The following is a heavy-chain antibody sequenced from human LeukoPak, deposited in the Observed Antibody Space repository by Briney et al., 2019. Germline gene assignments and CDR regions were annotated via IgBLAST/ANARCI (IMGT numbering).Heavy chain of an antibody. J-gene: IGHJ4*02. Sequence: GGSLRLPCAASGFAFSAYWMHWVRQAPGKGLEWVSRINEDATTITYADSVKGRFIISRDNSKKSLYLQMNNLRAEDTAVYYCVRDLILVWTPGDDFDFWGQGTLVIVSS. D-gene: IGHD3-16*01. V-gene: IGHV3-74*01. CDR2: INEDATTI. CDR3: VRDLILVWTPGDDFDF. CDR1: GFAFSAYW.